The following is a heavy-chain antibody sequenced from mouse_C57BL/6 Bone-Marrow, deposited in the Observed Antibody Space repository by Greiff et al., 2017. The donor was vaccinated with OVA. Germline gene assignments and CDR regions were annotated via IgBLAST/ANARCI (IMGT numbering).Heavy chain of an antibody. CDR2: IRLKSDNYAT. Sequence: EVKLMESGGGLVQPGGSMKLSCVASGFTFSNYWMNWVRQSPEKGLEWVAQIRLKSDNYATHYAVSVKGRFTISRADSNSRLYLQINNLRAEDSGSEYCTEVAARGYAMDYWGQGTSVTVAS. CDR1: GFTFSNYW. D-gene: IGHD3-3*01. J-gene: IGHJ4*01. CDR3: TEVAARGYAMDY. V-gene: IGHV6-3*01.